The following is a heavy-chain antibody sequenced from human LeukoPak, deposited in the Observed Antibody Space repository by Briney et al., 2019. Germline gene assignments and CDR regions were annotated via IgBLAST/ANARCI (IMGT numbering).Heavy chain of an antibody. D-gene: IGHD1-1*01. CDR3: ARVWDSRNDYFDA. CDR2: TSAHNDDT. J-gene: IGHJ4*02. Sequence: ASVKVSCKASGYTFTSYGISWVRQAPGQGLEWMGWTSAHNDDTNYAETLQGRLTITTDISTSTAYMELTSLRSDDTAVYYCARVWDSRNDYFDAWGQGTLVIVSS. V-gene: IGHV1-18*01. CDR1: GYTFTSYG.